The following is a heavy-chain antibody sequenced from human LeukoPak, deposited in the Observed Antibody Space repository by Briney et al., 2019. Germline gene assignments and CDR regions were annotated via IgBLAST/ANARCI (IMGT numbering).Heavy chain of an antibody. CDR1: GGSISSSSYY. J-gene: IGHJ2*01. CDR3: TSRYSDL. V-gene: IGHV4-61*05. Sequence: SETLSLTCTVSGGSISSSSYYWGWIRQPPGKGLEWIGYIFYSGSTNYNPSLKSRVTISLDSSKNQFSLQLRSVTAADTAVYYCTSRYSDLWGRGTLVTVSS. CDR2: IFYSGST.